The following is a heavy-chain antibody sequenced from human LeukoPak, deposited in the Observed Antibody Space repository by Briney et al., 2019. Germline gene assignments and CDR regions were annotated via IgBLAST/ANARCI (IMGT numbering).Heavy chain of an antibody. J-gene: IGHJ4*02. CDR2: ISGGGSST. Sequence: PGGSLRLSCGASGFTFSSYAMSWVRQAPGKGLEWVSAISGGGSSTYYADSVKGRFTISRDNSKNTLYLQMNSLRAEDTAIYYCAKGIAAAGPYFDYWGQGTLVTVSS. D-gene: IGHD6-13*01. V-gene: IGHV3-23*01. CDR3: AKGIAAAGPYFDY. CDR1: GFTFSSYA.